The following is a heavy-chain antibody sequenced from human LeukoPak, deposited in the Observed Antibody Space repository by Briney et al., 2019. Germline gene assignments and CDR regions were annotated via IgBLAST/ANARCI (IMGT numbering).Heavy chain of an antibody. CDR3: AKGSRYCSSTSCYTAHY. Sequence: RAGGSLRLSCAASGFTFSSYAMSWVRQAPGKGLEWVSAISGSGGSTYYADSVKGRFTISRDNSKNTLYLQMNSLRAEDTAVYYCAKGSRYCSSTSCYTAHYWGQGTLVTVSS. CDR2: ISGSGGST. D-gene: IGHD2-2*02. J-gene: IGHJ4*02. CDR1: GFTFSSYA. V-gene: IGHV3-23*01.